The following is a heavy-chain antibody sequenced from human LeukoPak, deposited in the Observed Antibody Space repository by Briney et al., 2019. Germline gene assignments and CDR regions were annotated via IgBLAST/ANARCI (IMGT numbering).Heavy chain of an antibody. CDR1: GGSMNNYY. CDR3: ARDRIEAAAPGAFDI. J-gene: IGHJ3*02. Sequence: SETLSLTCSVSGGSMNNYYWSWIRQAAGKGLEWIGRIYISGFTNYRPSLKGRVTMSVDTSKNQFSLRLNSVTAADTAVYYCARDRIEAAAPGAFDIWGQGTMVTVSS. D-gene: IGHD6-13*01. V-gene: IGHV4-4*07. CDR2: IYISGFT.